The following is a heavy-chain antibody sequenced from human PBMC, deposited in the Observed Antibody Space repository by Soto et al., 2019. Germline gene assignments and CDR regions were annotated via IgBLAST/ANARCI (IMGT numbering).Heavy chain of an antibody. Sequence: QVQLVESGGGVVQPGRSLRLSCAASGFTFSSYGMHWVRQAPGKGLEWVAVISYDGSNKYYADSVKGRFTISRDNSKNTLYLQMNSLRAEDTAVYYCAKDEFVDLAYCGGYCYSGNYFDYWGQGTLVTVSS. D-gene: IGHD2-21*02. CDR1: GFTFSSYG. CDR3: AKDEFVDLAYCGGYCYSGNYFDY. J-gene: IGHJ4*02. V-gene: IGHV3-30*18. CDR2: ISYDGSNK.